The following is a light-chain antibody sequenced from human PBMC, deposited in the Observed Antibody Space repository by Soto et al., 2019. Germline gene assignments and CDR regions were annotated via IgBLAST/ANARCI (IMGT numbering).Light chain of an antibody. V-gene: IGKV3-15*01. Sequence: EIVMTQSPATLSVSPGERATLSCRASQSVSNNLAWYQQKPGQAPMPLIYGASTRASRIPARFSGSGSGTEFTLTISSLLSEDFAVYSCQQYNNLPRTFGQGTKVEIK. CDR1: QSVSNN. CDR2: GAS. J-gene: IGKJ1*01. CDR3: QQYNNLPRT.